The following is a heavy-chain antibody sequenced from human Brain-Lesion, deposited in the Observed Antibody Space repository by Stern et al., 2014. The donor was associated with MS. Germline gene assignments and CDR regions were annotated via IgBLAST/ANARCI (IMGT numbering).Heavy chain of an antibody. Sequence: QVQLQESGPGLVKPSQTLSLTCTVSGGSISSGNYYWSWIRQHPGKGLEWIGSIYHSGSTYYNPPLKSRVTTSIDTSKNQFSLKLSSVTAEDTAVYYCARGSREVLLPRFYFDYWGQGTLVTVSS. J-gene: IGHJ4*02. D-gene: IGHD3-3*01. CDR2: IYHSGST. CDR3: ARGSREVLLPRFYFDY. V-gene: IGHV4-31*03. CDR1: GGSISSGNYY.